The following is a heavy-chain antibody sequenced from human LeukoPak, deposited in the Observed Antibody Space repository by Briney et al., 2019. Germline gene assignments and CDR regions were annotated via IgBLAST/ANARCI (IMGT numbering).Heavy chain of an antibody. CDR2: IYHSGST. D-gene: IGHD5-18*01. CDR3: ARLYYSYGIMDFDY. J-gene: IGHJ4*02. V-gene: IGHV4-38-2*01. CDR1: GYSISSGYY. Sequence: PSETLSLTCAVSGYSISSGYYWGWIRQPPGKGLEWIGSIYHSGSTYYNPSLKSRVTISVDTSKNQFSLKLSSVTAADTAVYCCARLYYSYGIMDFDYWGQGTLVTVSS.